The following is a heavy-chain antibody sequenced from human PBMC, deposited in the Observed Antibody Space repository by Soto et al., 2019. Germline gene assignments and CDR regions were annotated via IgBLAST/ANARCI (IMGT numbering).Heavy chain of an antibody. CDR1: GFTFSSYA. J-gene: IGHJ4*02. Sequence: GGSLRLSCAASGFTFSSYAMTWVRQAPGKGLEWVSTISGSGGSTYYADSVKGRFTISRDSSKNTLYLQMNSLRAEDTAVYYCVKASCGGDCYYHYYWGQGTLVTVSS. CDR2: ISGSGGST. D-gene: IGHD2-21*02. CDR3: VKASCGGDCYYHYY. V-gene: IGHV3-23*01.